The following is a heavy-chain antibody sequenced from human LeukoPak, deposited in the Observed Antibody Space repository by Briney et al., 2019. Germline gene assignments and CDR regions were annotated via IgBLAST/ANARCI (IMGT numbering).Heavy chain of an antibody. D-gene: IGHD2-15*01. J-gene: IGHJ4*02. Sequence: GGSLRLSCAASGFAFSDFWMRWVRQAPGKGLEWVANIRHDGNAKNYVPSVRGRFTISRDNAKNSLYLQMNSLTVEDTAVYYCATSHDSAGNGWGQGTLVTVSS. V-gene: IGHV3-7*01. CDR1: GFAFSDFW. CDR2: IRHDGNAK. CDR3: ATSHDSAGNG.